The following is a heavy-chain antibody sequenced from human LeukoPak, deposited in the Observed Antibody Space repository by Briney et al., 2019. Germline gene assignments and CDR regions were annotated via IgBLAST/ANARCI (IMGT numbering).Heavy chain of an antibody. J-gene: IGHJ4*02. CDR2: ISYDGSNK. CDR3: ARDLYSSTRNSYFDY. D-gene: IGHD6-13*01. CDR1: GFTFSNYA. Sequence: QPGRSLRLSCAASGFTFSNYAMHWVRQAPGKGLEWEAVISYDGSNKYYADSVKGRFTISRDNSKNTLYLQMNSLKAEDTAVFYCARDLYSSTRNSYFDYWGQGTLVTVSS. V-gene: IGHV3-30-3*01.